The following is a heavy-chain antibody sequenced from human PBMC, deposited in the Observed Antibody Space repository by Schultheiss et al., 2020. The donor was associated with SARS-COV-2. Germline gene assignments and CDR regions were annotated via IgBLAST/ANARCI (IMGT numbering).Heavy chain of an antibody. CDR1: GFTFSDYY. V-gene: IGHV3-11*06. CDR3: ARAGYCSGGSCYGGFDAFDI. Sequence: GESLKISCAASGFTFSDYYMSWIRQAPGKGLEWVSYISSSSSYTNYADSVKGRFTISRDNAKNSLYLQMNSLRAEDTAVYYCARAGYCSGGSCYGGFDAFDIWGQGTMVTVSS. D-gene: IGHD2-15*01. J-gene: IGHJ3*02. CDR2: ISSSSSYT.